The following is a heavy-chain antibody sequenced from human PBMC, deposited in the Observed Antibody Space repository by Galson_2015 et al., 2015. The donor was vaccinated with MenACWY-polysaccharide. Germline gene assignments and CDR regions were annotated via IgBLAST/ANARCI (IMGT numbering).Heavy chain of an antibody. J-gene: IGHJ4*02. CDR2: ISHRGTT. Sequence: SETLSLTCAVSGAPISRSDWWTWVRQPPGKGLEWIGEISHRGTTNYNPSLKSRVTISVDKSKNQFSLKLNSVTAADTAVYYCARKFDYWGQGSLVTVPS. V-gene: IGHV4-4*02. CDR3: ARKFDY. CDR1: GAPISRSDW.